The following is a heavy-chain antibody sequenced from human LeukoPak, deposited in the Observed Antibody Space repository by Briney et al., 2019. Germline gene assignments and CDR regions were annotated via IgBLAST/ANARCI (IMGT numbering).Heavy chain of an antibody. CDR2: IDSSGST. J-gene: IGHJ3*01. CDR1: GASITTKTYY. V-gene: IGHV4-39*01. D-gene: IGHD2/OR15-2a*01. Sequence: PSETLSLTCAVSGASITTKTYYWGWIRQPPGRRLEWIGNIDSSGSTTYSPSLKSRVTMSVDSSKNQFSLSLTSVTAADTAVYFCAILPLIWGQGTMVTVSS. CDR3: AILPLI.